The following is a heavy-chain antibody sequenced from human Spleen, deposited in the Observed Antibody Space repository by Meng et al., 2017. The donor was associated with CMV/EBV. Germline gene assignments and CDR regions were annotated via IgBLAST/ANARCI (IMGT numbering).Heavy chain of an antibody. CDR1: GFTLSSHW. CDR3: VRGLRITIFGVVSVFDY. Sequence: ESLKISCAASGFTLSSHWMHWVRQVPGKGLVWVSRINTDESSRTYADSVKGRFTISRDNAKNTLYLQMDSLRAEDTAVYYCVRGLRITIFGVVSVFDYWGQGALVTVSS. J-gene: IGHJ4*02. CDR2: INTDESSR. D-gene: IGHD3-3*01. V-gene: IGHV3-74*01.